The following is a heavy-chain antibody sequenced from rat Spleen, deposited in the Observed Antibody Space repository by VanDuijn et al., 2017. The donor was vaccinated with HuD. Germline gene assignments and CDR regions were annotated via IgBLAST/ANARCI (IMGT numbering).Heavy chain of an antibody. CDR1: GYSITSSYR. J-gene: IGHJ4*01. CDR2: INSAGST. Sequence: EVQLQESGPGLVKPSQSLSLTCSVTGYSITSSYRWNWIRKFPGHKLEWMGYINSAGSTNYKPSLKNRISITRDTSKHQFFLRVNSVTTEDTATYYCTRGMDAWGQGASVTVSS. V-gene: IGHV3-3*01. CDR3: TRGMDA.